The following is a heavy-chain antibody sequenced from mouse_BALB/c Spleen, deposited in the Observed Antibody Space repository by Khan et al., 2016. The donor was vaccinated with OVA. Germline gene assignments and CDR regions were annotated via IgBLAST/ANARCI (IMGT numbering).Heavy chain of an antibody. Sequence: QVQLKESGAELARPGASVKMSCKASGYTFTSYTMHWVKQRPGQGLEWIGYINPSNDYTNYNQNFKEKATLIVDKSSSTVYMQLSSLTSEDASVYYYVREGAYHRSDGWFAYWGQGTLVTVSA. J-gene: IGHJ3*01. CDR1: GYTFTSYT. CDR3: VREGAYHRSDGWFAY. CDR2: INPSNDYT. V-gene: IGHV1-4*01. D-gene: IGHD2-14*01.